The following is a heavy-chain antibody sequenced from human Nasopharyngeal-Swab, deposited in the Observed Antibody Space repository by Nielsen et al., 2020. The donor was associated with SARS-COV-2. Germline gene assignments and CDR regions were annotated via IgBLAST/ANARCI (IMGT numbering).Heavy chain of an antibody. Sequence: SETLSLTCAVSGRSFRGHYWTGIRQPPGKGLEWLGEINHSGTTSYNPSLKSRVTISVDTSKNQFSLKLSSVTAADTALYYCASWNYYDSSGYLSWGQGTLVTVSS. J-gene: IGHJ5*02. CDR2: INHSGTT. CDR1: GRSFRGHY. V-gene: IGHV4-34*01. CDR3: ASWNYYDSSGYLS. D-gene: IGHD3-22*01.